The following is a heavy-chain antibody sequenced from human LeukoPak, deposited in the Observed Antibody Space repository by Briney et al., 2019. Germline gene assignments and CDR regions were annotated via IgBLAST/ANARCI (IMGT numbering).Heavy chain of an antibody. J-gene: IGHJ4*02. V-gene: IGHV3-53*01. CDR1: GFTVITND. CDR3: ARGVEPLAANTLAY. Sequence: GVSLRLSCAASGFTVITNDMTWVRQAPGKGLEWVSVLYSDVNTKYADSVQGRFTISRDNSKHTLYLEMNSLSPDDTAVYYCARGVEPLAANTLAYWGQGTLVTVSS. D-gene: IGHD1-14*01. CDR2: LYSDVNT.